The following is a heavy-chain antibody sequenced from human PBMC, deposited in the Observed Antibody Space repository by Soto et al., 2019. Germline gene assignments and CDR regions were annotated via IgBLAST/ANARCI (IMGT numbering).Heavy chain of an antibody. CDR2: IWYDGSNK. CDR3: AREGYCGGDRCSYYGMDV. Sequence: QVQLVESGGGVVQPGRSLRLSCATSRFTFSSYGMHWVRQAPGKGLEWVATIWYDGSNKYYSDSMKGRFTISRDNSKTTLWLQMNSLRVEDTAVYYCAREGYCGGDRCSYYGMDVWGQGTTVTVSS. CDR1: RFTFSSYG. V-gene: IGHV3-33*01. D-gene: IGHD2-15*01. J-gene: IGHJ6*02.